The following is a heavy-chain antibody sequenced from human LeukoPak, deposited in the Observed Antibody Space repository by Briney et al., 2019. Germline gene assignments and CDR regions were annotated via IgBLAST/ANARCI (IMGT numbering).Heavy chain of an antibody. Sequence: GGSLRLSCAASGFTFSSYGMHWVRQAPGKGLEWVAVIGYDGSNKYYADSVKGRFTISRDNSKNTLYLQMNSLRAEDTAVYYCARDRSPLYSSSWNQGYYFDYWGQGTLVTVSS. J-gene: IGHJ4*02. CDR2: IGYDGSNK. CDR1: GFTFSSYG. CDR3: ARDRSPLYSSSWNQGYYFDY. D-gene: IGHD6-13*01. V-gene: IGHV3-33*01.